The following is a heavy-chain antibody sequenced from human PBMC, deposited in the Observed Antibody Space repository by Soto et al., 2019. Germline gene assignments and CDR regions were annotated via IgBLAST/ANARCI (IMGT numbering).Heavy chain of an antibody. CDR1: GGTFSSYA. J-gene: IGHJ6*02. Sequence: QVQLVQSGAEVKKPGSSVKVSCKASGGTFSSYAISWVRQAPGQGLEWMGGIIPIFGTANYAQKFQGRVTITADESTSTAYMELSGLRSEDTAVYYCASRSLGYCSGGSCPYYYYYGMDVWGQGTTVTVSS. CDR2: IIPIFGTA. V-gene: IGHV1-69*12. CDR3: ASRSLGYCSGGSCPYYYYYGMDV. D-gene: IGHD2-15*01.